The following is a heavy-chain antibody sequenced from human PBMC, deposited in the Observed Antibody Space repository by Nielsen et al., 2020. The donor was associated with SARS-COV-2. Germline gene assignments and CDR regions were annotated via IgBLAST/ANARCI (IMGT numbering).Heavy chain of an antibody. CDR3: ARDEGIAAAGRGAFDI. D-gene: IGHD6-13*01. V-gene: IGHV1-46*01. CDR2: INPSGGST. Sequence: ASVKVSCKASGYTFTSYYMHWVRQAPGQGLEWMGIINPSGGSTSYAQKFQGRVTMTRDTSTSTVYMELSSLRSEDTAVYYCARDEGIAAAGRGAFDIWGQGTMVTVSS. CDR1: GYTFTSYY. J-gene: IGHJ3*02.